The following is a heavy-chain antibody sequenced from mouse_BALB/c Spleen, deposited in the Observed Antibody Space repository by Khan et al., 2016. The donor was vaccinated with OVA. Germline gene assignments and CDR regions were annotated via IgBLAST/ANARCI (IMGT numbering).Heavy chain of an antibody. CDR1: GFTFSSFA. Sequence: EVELVESGGGVVKPGGSLTLSCSASGFTFSSFAMSWVRQTPEKRLEWVATISTGGHYTFYPDSVKGRFTISRDNARNTLYLQMSSLRTEDTAMYYCARSMVDYYAMDYWGQGTSVTVSS. V-gene: IGHV5-9-3*01. J-gene: IGHJ4*01. D-gene: IGHD2-10*02. CDR3: ARSMVDYYAMDY. CDR2: ISTGGHYT.